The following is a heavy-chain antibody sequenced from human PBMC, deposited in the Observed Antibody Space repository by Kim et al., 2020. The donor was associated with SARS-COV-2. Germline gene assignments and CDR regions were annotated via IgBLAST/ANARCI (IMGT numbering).Heavy chain of an antibody. J-gene: IGHJ4*02. CDR2: IDPSDSYT. CDR1: GYNFTSYW. V-gene: IGHV5-10-1*01. Sequence: GESLKISCKGSGYNFTSYWISWVRQMPGKGLEWMGRIDPSDSYTNYSPSFQGHVTISADKSISTAYLQWSSLKASDTAMYYCARHFGVVRGIDYWGQGTLVTVSS. D-gene: IGHD3-3*01. CDR3: ARHFGVVRGIDY.